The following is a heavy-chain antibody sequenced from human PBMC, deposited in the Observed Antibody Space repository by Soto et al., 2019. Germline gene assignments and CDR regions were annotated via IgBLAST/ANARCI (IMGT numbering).Heavy chain of an antibody. J-gene: IGHJ4*02. CDR1: GFTFSSYA. Sequence: WGSLRLSCAASGFTFSSYAMSWVRQAPGKGLEWVSAISGSGGSTYYADSVKGRFTISRDNSKNTLYLQMNSLRAEDTAVYYCAKDISSTIFGVVTNWGQGTLVTVSS. CDR2: ISGSGGST. V-gene: IGHV3-23*01. CDR3: AKDISSTIFGVVTN. D-gene: IGHD3-3*01.